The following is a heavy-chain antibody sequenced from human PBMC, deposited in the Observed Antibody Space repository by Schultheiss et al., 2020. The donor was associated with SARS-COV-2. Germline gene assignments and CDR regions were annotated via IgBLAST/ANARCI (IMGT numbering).Heavy chain of an antibody. CDR2: ISYDGSNK. J-gene: IGHJ2*01. D-gene: IGHD2-2*01. V-gene: IGHV3-30*04. CDR1: GFTFSSYA. CDR3: ARVPTRVPAALPLFDWYFDL. Sequence: GSLRLSCAASGFTFSSYAMHWVRQAPGKGLEWVAVISYDGSNKYYADSVKGRFTISRDNSKNTLFLQMNSLRAEDTAVYYCARVPTRVPAALPLFDWYFDLWGRGTLVTVSS.